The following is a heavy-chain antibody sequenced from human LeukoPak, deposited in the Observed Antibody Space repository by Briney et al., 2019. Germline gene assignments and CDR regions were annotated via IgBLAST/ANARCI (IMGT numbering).Heavy chain of an antibody. CDR3: ARDNNWSSDY. Sequence: GGSLRLSCAASGFTFSSYAMSWVRQAPGKGLEWVSGISGSGDNTYYADSVKGRFTISRDNSKNTLYVQVNSLGTEDTAAYYCARDNNWSSDYWGQGTLVTVSS. V-gene: IGHV3-23*01. CDR1: GFTFSSYA. D-gene: IGHD1-20*01. CDR2: ISGSGDNT. J-gene: IGHJ4*02.